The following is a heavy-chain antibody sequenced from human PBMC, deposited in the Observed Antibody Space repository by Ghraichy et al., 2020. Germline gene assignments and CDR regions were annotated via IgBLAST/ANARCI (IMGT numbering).Heavy chain of an antibody. Sequence: GGSLRLSCAASGFTFTDYYMNWIRQAPGRGLEWVSYISSTSSYTHYVDSVKGRFTISRDNAKNSLYLQMNSLRAEDTAVYYCAAGENSPYYFDYWGQGTLVTVSS. CDR2: ISSTSSYT. CDR1: GFTFTDYY. CDR3: AAGENSPYYFDY. D-gene: IGHD1-14*01. V-gene: IGHV3-11*06. J-gene: IGHJ4*02.